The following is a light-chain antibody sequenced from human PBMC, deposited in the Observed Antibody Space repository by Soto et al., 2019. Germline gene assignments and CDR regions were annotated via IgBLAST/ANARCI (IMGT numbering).Light chain of an antibody. CDR3: HHKYFSPFT. CDR1: QGIRSD. CDR2: AAS. Sequence: AIQMTQSPSSLSASVGDRVTITCRASQGIRSDLDWFQQKPGKAPKLLIYAASNLQSGVPARFSGSGSGTDFTLTISSLQPEDFATYYCHHKYFSPFTFGHGTKVDIK. V-gene: IGKV1-6*01. J-gene: IGKJ3*01.